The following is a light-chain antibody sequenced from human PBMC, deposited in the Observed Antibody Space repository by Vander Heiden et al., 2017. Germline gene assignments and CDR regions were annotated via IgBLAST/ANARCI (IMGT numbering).Light chain of an antibody. J-gene: IGKJ3*01. Sequence: DIQMTQSPSSLSASVGDRVTITCRASQSISTYLNWYQQKAGEAPKLLIYATSSLQSGVPSRFSGSGSGTDFTLTISSLRPEDFATYFCQQSDSTPQTFGHGTKVDIK. CDR3: QQSDSTPQT. CDR1: QSISTY. CDR2: ATS. V-gene: IGKV1-39*01.